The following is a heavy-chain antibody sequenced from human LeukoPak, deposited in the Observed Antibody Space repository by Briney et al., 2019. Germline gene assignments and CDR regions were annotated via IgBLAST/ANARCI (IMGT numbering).Heavy chain of an antibody. Sequence: GGSLRLSCAASGFTFSSYWMSWVRQAPGKGLEWVANIKKDGSEKYYVDAVKGRFTISRDNAKNSLYLQMNNLRAEDTAVYYCARDKYGSGSYSWSKRLDSWGQGTLVTVSS. J-gene: IGHJ4*02. CDR2: IKKDGSEK. V-gene: IGHV3-7*01. CDR3: ARDKYGSGSYSWSKRLDS. D-gene: IGHD3-10*01. CDR1: GFTFSSYW.